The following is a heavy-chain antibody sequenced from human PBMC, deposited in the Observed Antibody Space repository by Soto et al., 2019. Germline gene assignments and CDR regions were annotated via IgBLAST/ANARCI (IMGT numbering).Heavy chain of an antibody. CDR3: ARDDYYDSIHILDY. CDR1: GGSISSGGYY. D-gene: IGHD3-22*01. Sequence: PSGTLSLTCTVSGGSISSGGYYWSWIRQHPGKGLEWIGYIYYSGSTYYNPSLKSRVTISVDTSKNQYSLKLSSVTAADTAVYYCARDDYYDSIHILDYWGQEALVTVSS. V-gene: IGHV4-31*03. J-gene: IGHJ4*02. CDR2: IYYSGST.